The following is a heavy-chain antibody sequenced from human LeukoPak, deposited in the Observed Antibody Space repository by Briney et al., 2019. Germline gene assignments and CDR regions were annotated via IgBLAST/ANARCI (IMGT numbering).Heavy chain of an antibody. CDR3: ARDAYYLGSGSQLDY. J-gene: IGHJ4*02. CDR2: INHSGST. V-gene: IGHV4-34*01. D-gene: IGHD3-10*01. CDR1: GGSFSGYY. Sequence: SETLSLTCAVYGGSFSGYYWSWIRQPPGKGLEWIGEINHSGSTNYNPSLKSRVTISVDTSKNQFSLKLSSVTAADTAVYYCARDAYYLGSGSQLDYWGQGTLVTVSS.